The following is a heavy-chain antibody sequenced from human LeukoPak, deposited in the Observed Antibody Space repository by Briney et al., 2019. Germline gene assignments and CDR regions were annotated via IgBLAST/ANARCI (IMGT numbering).Heavy chain of an antibody. CDR2: INPNTGGT. Sequence: ASVKVSGKASGYTFTDYYMHWVRQAPGQGLEWVGRINPNTGGTNYAQRFQGRVTLTRDTSITTAYMELSSLRSEDTAVYYCARAEGDCTNGVCYQPFDYWGQGTLVTVSS. CDR3: ARAEGDCTNGVCYQPFDY. CDR1: GYTFTDYY. D-gene: IGHD2-8*01. J-gene: IGHJ4*02. V-gene: IGHV1-2*06.